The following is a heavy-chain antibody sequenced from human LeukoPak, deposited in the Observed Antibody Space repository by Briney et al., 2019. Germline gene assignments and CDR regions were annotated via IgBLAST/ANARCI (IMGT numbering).Heavy chain of an antibody. CDR2: ISSSGSTI. V-gene: IGHV3-11*01. CDR1: GFTFSDYY. J-gene: IGHJ6*02. CDR3: ARDLYGDKIHYYYYYGMDV. Sequence: PGGSLRLSCAASGFTFSDYYMSWIRQAPGKGLEWVSYISSSGSTIYYADSVKGRFTISRDNAKNSLYLQMNSLRAEDTAVYYCARDLYGDKIHYYYYYGMDVWGQGTTVTDSS. D-gene: IGHD4-17*01.